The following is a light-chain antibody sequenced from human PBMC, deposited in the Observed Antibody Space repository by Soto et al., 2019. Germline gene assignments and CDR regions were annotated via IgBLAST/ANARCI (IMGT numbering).Light chain of an antibody. CDR1: QSLSSN. Sequence: EIVLTQSPATLSLSPGERATLSCRASQSLSSNFLAWYQQKPGQPPRLLIYDSSTRATGIPARFSGSGSGTDFTLTISSLEPEDFAVYYCQQRSNWPLAFTFGPGTKVDIK. J-gene: IGKJ3*01. CDR2: DSS. V-gene: IGKV3-11*01. CDR3: QQRSNWPLAFT.